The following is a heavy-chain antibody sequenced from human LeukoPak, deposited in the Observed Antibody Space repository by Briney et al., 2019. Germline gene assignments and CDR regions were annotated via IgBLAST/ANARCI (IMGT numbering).Heavy chain of an antibody. V-gene: IGHV3-23*01. D-gene: IGHD6-6*01. CDR2: ISGYGGST. CDR1: GFTFSNYA. Sequence: PGGSLRLSCAASGFTFSNYAMSWVRQAPGKGLEWVSTISGYGGSTYYADSVKGRFTISRDNSNSTLYLQMNSLRAEDTAVYYCASQAGTARPIDIWGQGTMVTVSS. J-gene: IGHJ3*02. CDR3: ASQAGTARPIDI.